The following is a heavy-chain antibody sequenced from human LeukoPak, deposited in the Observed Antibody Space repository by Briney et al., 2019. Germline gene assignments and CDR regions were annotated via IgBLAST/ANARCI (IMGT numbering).Heavy chain of an antibody. Sequence: GGSLRLSCAASGFTFSSYAMSWVRQAPGKGLEWVSAISGSGGSTYYADSVKGRFTISRDNTKNTLYLQMNSLRAEDTAVYYSAKDREAEDIVLMVYASHWGQGTLVTVSS. D-gene: IGHD2-8*01. CDR3: AKDREAEDIVLMVYASH. CDR2: ISGSGGST. V-gene: IGHV3-23*01. CDR1: GFTFSSYA. J-gene: IGHJ4*02.